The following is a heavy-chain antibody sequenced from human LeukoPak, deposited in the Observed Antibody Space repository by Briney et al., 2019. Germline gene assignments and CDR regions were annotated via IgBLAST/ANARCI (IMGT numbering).Heavy chain of an antibody. D-gene: IGHD1-26*01. J-gene: IGHJ4*02. V-gene: IGHV1-2*02. CDR3: ARGFVGAHQ. CDR2: INPNSGGT. CDR1: GGTFSSYA. Sequence: ASVKVSCKASGGTFSSYAISWVRQAPGQGLEWMGWINPNSGGTNYAQKFQGRVTMTRDTSISTAYMELSRLRSDDTAVYYCARGFVGAHQWGQGTLVTVSS.